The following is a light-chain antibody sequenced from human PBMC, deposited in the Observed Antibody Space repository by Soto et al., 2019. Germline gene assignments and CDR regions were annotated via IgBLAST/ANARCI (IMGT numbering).Light chain of an antibody. V-gene: IGLV1-47*01. Sequence: QSVLTQTPSASGTPGQSGSSSCSGSNSNMGRNYVYWYQQVPGTAPKLLMYRNDVRPSGVPDRFTGSKSGTSASLAISGLRSEDEADYYCAVWDNSLNGVAFGGGTKLTVL. CDR3: AVWDNSLNGVA. J-gene: IGLJ2*01. CDR2: RND. CDR1: NSNMGRNY.